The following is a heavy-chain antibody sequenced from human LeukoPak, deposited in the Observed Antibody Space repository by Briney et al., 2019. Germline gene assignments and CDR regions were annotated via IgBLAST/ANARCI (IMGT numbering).Heavy chain of an antibody. CDR1: GFTFSNYW. V-gene: IGHV3-74*01. Sequence: GGSLRLSCSASGFTFSNYWMHWVRQIPGMGLVWVSKIDRDGTTTGYADSVKGRYTISRDNAKNSLYLHMNSLRAEDTAVYYCARGPSPYDSSGHNWFDPWGQGALVTVSS. CDR3: ARGPSPYDSSGHNWFDP. CDR2: IDRDGTTT. J-gene: IGHJ5*02. D-gene: IGHD3-22*01.